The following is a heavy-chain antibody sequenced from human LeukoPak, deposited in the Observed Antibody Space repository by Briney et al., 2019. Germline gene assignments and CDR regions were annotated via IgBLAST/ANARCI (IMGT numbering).Heavy chain of an antibody. CDR2: IWYDGSNK. D-gene: IGHD5-24*01. Sequence: GGSLRLSCAASGFTFSSYGMHWVRQAPGKGLEWVAVIWYDGSNKYYADSVKGRFTISRDNSKNTLYLQMNSLRAEDTAVYYCARDSRDGYPTHMDVWGKGTTVTVSS. V-gene: IGHV3-33*01. CDR3: ARDSRDGYPTHMDV. CDR1: GFTFSSYG. J-gene: IGHJ6*03.